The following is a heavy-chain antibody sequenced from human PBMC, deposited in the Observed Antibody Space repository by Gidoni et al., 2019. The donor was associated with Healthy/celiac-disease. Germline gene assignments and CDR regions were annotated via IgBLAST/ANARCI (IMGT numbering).Heavy chain of an antibody. CDR2: IKSKTDGGTT. CDR1: GFTFSNAW. V-gene: IGHV3-15*01. D-gene: IGHD5-12*01. J-gene: IGHJ4*02. CDR3: TTDSGYDSGGY. Sequence: EVQLVESGGGLVKPGGSLRLSWAASGFTFSNAWMSWVRHAPGKGLEWVGRIKSKTDGGTTDYAAPVKGRFTISRDDSKNTLYLQMNSLRTEDTAVYYCTTDSGYDSGGYWGQGTLVTVSS.